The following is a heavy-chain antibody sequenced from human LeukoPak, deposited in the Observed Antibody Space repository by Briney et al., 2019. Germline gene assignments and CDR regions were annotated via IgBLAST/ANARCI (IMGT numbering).Heavy chain of an antibody. J-gene: IGHJ4*02. Sequence: SETLSLTCAVYGGSFSAYHWNWIRQPPGKGLGWIGEINHSGSTNYNPSLKSRLTMSLDTSKNQFSLKLNSMTAADTAVYYCALVVPAATLFDHWGQGTLVTVSS. D-gene: IGHD2-2*01. CDR2: INHSGST. CDR1: GGSFSAYH. V-gene: IGHV4-34*01. CDR3: ALVVPAATLFDH.